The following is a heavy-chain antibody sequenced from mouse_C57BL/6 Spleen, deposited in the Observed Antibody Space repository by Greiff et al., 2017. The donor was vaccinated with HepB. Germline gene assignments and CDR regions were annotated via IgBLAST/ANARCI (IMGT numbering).Heavy chain of an antibody. CDR3: ARERDSSGYRGFDY. V-gene: IGHV1-55*01. CDR1: GYTFTSYW. Sequence: QVQLQQPGAELVKPGASVKMSCKASGYTFTSYWITWVKQRPGQGLEWIGDIYPGSGSTNYNEKFKSKATLTVDTSSSTAYMQLSSLTSEDSAVYYCARERDSSGYRGFDYWGQGTTLTVSS. D-gene: IGHD3-2*02. CDR2: IYPGSGST. J-gene: IGHJ2*01.